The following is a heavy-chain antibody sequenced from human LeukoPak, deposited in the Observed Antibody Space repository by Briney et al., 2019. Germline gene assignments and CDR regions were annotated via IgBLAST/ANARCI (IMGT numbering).Heavy chain of an antibody. J-gene: IGHJ4*02. CDR2: IKPDGSEK. Sequence: GGSLRLSCAASRFTFSRYWMSWVRQAPGKGLEWVANIKPDGSEKHYVDSVKGRFTISRDNAKNSLYLQMNSLRAEDTAVYYCARAVWFGELLWNYFDYWGQGTLVTVSS. CDR3: ARAVWFGELLWNYFDY. D-gene: IGHD3-10*01. V-gene: IGHV3-7*01. CDR1: RFTFSRYW.